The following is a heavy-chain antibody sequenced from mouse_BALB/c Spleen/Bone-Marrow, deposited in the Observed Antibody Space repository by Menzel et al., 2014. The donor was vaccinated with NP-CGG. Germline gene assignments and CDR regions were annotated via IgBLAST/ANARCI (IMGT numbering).Heavy chain of an antibody. CDR3: ARSLLRLQNAMDY. CDR1: GYAFTNYL. D-gene: IGHD1-2*01. V-gene: IGHV1-54*01. CDR2: INPGSGGT. J-gene: IGHJ4*01. Sequence: VQLVESGAELVRPGTSVKVSCKASGYAFTNYLIEWVKQRPGQGLEWIGVINPGSGGTNYNEKFKGRATLTADKSSSTAYMQLSSLTSDDSAVYFCARSLLRLQNAMDYWSQGTSVTVSS.